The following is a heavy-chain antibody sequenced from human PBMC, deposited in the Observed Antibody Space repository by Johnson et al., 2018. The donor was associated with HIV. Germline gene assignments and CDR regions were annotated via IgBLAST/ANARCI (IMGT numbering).Heavy chain of an antibody. CDR2: MWYDGSNK. D-gene: IGHD3-22*01. V-gene: IGHV3-33*08. CDR3: ARYTAHYSDSSGYFGRGIDAFDI. Sequence: QVQLVESGGGVVQPGRSLRLSCAASGFTFSTYGMHWVRQAPGKGLEWVAVMWYDGSNKYYADSVKGRFTISRANSKNTLYLQMKSLRVEDTALYYCARYTAHYSDSSGYFGRGIDAFDIWGQGAMVTVSS. J-gene: IGHJ3*02. CDR1: GFTFSTYG.